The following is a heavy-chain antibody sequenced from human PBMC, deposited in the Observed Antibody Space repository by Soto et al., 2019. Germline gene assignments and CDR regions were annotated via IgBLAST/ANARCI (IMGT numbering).Heavy chain of an antibody. CDR3: ARGERQQQRDY. J-gene: IGHJ4*02. Sequence: SETLPLTCAVSGDSISSDKWWSWVRQPPGKGLEWIGEVYHSGNTNYNPSLKSRVIISVDKPKNQFSLKLSSVTDADTAMYYCARGERQQQRDYWGQGTLVTVSS. D-gene: IGHD6-13*01. CDR1: GDSISSDKW. CDR2: VYHSGNT. V-gene: IGHV4-4*02.